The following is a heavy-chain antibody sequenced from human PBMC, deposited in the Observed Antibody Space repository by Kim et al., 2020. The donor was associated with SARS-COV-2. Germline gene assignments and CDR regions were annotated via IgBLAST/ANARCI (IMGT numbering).Heavy chain of an antibody. D-gene: IGHD1-1*01. V-gene: IGHV3-74*01. CDR2: GSRT. CDR3: ARDWKLDY. J-gene: IGHJ4*02. Sequence: GSRTSYADSVKGRFTISRDNAKNTLYLQMNSLRAEDTAVYYCARDWKLDYWGQGTLVTVSS.